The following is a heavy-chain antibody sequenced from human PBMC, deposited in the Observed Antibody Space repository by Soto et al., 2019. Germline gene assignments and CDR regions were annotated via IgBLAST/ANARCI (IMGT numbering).Heavy chain of an antibody. CDR1: GFTFRGYS. J-gene: IGHJ5*02. V-gene: IGHV3-48*02. Sequence: GGSLRLPFEASGFTFRGYSLNWVRQAPGKGLEWISYISASSDTIDYADSVKGRFTISRDNARNSLYLQINSLRDEDTAVYYCARVPSASLASGPLGQGNLVTVSS. D-gene: IGHD6-25*01. CDR2: ISASSDTI. CDR3: ARVPSASLASGP.